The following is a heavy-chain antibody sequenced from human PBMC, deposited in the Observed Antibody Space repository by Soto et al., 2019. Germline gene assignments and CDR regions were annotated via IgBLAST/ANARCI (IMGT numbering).Heavy chain of an antibody. CDR1: GVSVSSDIYY. Sequence: QVQLQESGPGLVKPSQTLSLTCSVSGVSVSSDIYYSSWIRHHPWKGLEWIGYIYYSGNTYYNPSLGGRVTISLDTSKNHFSLRLRSVTPADTAVYYCARYPVVVVPAANYGLDVWGQGTTVTVSS. V-gene: IGHV4-31*03. J-gene: IGHJ6*02. CDR2: IYYSGNT. CDR3: ARYPVVVVPAANYGLDV. D-gene: IGHD2-2*01.